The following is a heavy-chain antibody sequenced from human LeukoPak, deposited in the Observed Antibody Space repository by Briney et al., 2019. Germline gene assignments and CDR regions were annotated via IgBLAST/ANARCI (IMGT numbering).Heavy chain of an antibody. CDR1: GGSITGYY. D-gene: IGHD6-13*01. CDR3: ARQNPAAAGQGLDY. CDR2: IYYSGST. V-gene: IGHV4-59*08. J-gene: IGHJ4*02. Sequence: SETLSLTCTVSGGSITGYYWSWIRQPPGKGLEWIGYIYYSGSTNYNPSLKSRVTIPVDTSKNQFSLKLSSVTAADTAVYYCARQNPAAAGQGLDYWGQGALVTVSS.